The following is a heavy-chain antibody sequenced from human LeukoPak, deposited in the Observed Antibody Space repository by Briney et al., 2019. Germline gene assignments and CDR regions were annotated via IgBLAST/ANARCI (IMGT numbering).Heavy chain of an antibody. J-gene: IGHJ4*02. V-gene: IGHV3-23*01. CDR1: GFTFSSYA. CDR3: AKGYSYGPSKYYFDY. CDR2: ISGSGGST. D-gene: IGHD5-18*01. Sequence: GGSLRLSCAASGFTFSSYAMSWVRQAPGKGLEWVSAISGSGGSTYYADSVKGRFTISRDNSKNTLYLQMNSLRAGDTAVYYCAKGYSYGPSKYYFDYWGQGTLVTVSS.